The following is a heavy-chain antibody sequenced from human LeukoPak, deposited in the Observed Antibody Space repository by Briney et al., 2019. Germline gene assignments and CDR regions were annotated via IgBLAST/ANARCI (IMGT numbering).Heavy chain of an antibody. D-gene: IGHD2-2*02. Sequence: GASVKVSCKASGYTFTSYGISWVRQAPGQGLEWMGWISAYNGNTSYAQKLQGRVTMTTDTSTSTAYMELRSLRSDDTAVYYCARDLGGYCSSTSCYRAAVYWGQGTLVTVSS. CDR2: ISAYNGNT. J-gene: IGHJ4*02. CDR3: ARDLGGYCSSTSCYRAAVY. V-gene: IGHV1-18*01. CDR1: GYTFTSYG.